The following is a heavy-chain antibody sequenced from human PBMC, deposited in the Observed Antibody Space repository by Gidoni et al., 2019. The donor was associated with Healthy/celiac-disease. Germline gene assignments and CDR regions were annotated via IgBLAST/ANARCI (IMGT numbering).Heavy chain of an antibody. V-gene: IGHV3-30*03. Sequence: VQLVESGGGVVQPGGSLSLSCAASGFTFSTHGMHWVRQAPGKGLGWVAVISYDGSNKYYADSVKGRFTISRDNSKNTLYLQMNSLRAEDTAVYYCARDSPPIAARWGGMDVWGQGTTVTVSS. J-gene: IGHJ6*02. CDR1: GFTFSTHG. CDR2: ISYDGSNK. CDR3: ARDSPPIAARWGGMDV. D-gene: IGHD6-6*01.